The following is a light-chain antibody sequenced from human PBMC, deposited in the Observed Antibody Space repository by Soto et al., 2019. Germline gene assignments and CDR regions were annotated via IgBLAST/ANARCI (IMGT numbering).Light chain of an antibody. CDR3: SSYTSSSRPPYV. J-gene: IGLJ1*01. Sequence: QSVLTQPASVSGSPGQSITISCTGTSSDVGGYNYVSWYQQHPGKAPKLMIYDVSNRPSGVSNRFSDSKSGNTASLTISGLQAEDEADYYCSSYTSSSRPPYVFGTGTKLPVL. CDR1: SSDVGGYNY. V-gene: IGLV2-14*01. CDR2: DVS.